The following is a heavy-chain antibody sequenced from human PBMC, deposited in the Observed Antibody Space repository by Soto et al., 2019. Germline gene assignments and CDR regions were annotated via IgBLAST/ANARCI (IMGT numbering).Heavy chain of an antibody. V-gene: IGHV3-53*01. CDR1: GFTVSSNY. CDR2: IYSGGST. CDR3: AKVRMVYLEYYFDY. J-gene: IGHJ4*02. Sequence: SLRLSCAASGFTVSSNYMSWVRQAPGKGLEWVSVIYSGGSTYYADSVKGRFTISRDNSKNTLYLQMNSLRAEDTAVYYCAKVRMVYLEYYFDYWGQGTLVTVSS. D-gene: IGHD2-8*01.